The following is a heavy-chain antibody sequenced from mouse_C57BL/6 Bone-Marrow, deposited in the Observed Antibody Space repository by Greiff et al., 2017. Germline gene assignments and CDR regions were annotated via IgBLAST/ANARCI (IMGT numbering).Heavy chain of an antibody. CDR3: ARSPGTGHAMDY. CDR1: GYTFTDYY. Sequence: QVQLQQSGPELVKPGASVKISCKASGYTFTDYYINWVKQMPGQGLEWIGWIFPGSGSTYYNQKFNGKATLPVDTSSSSAYMLLSSLTSEDSAVYFCARSPGTGHAMDYWGQGTSVTVSS. J-gene: IGHJ4*01. D-gene: IGHD3-3*01. V-gene: IGHV1-75*01. CDR2: IFPGSGST.